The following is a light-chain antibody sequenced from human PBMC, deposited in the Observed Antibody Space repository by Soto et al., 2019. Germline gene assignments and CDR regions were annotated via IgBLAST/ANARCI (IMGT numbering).Light chain of an antibody. J-gene: IGKJ1*01. V-gene: IGKV1-8*01. Sequence: AIRMTQSPSSLSASTGDRITITCRSSQGISSYLAWYQQKPGQAPKLLIYAASTLQSGVPSRLSGSGSGTDFTLTISWLQSEDFATYYCQQYYSYPRTFGQGTKV. CDR1: QGISSY. CDR2: AAS. CDR3: QQYYSYPRT.